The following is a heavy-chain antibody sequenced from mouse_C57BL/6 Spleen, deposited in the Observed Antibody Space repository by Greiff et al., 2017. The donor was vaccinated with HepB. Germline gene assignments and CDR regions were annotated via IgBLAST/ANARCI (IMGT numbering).Heavy chain of an antibody. J-gene: IGHJ2*01. V-gene: IGHV1-82*01. CDR2: IYPGDGDT. Sequence: QVQLQQSGPELVKPGASVKISCKASGYAFSSSWMNWVKQRPGKGLEWIGRIYPGDGDTNYNGKFKGKATLTADKSSSTAYMQLSSLTSEDSAVYFCAYGYLYYFDYWGQGTTLTVSS. CDR3: AYGYLYYFDY. CDR1: GYAFSSSW. D-gene: IGHD2-2*01.